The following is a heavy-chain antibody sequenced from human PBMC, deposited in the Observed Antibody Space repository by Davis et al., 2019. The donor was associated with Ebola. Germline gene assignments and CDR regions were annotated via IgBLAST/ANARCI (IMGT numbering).Heavy chain of an antibody. CDR3: ARGQTVAGLLPSLDY. V-gene: IGHV3-30*03. CDR1: GFTFSSYG. CDR2: ISYDGSKK. Sequence: PGGSLRLSCAASGFTFSSYGIHWVRQAPGKGLEWVAVISYDGSKKYYADSVKGRFTISRDNSENTLYLQMNSLRAEDTAVYYCARGQTVAGLLPSLDYWGQGTPVTVSS. D-gene: IGHD6-19*01. J-gene: IGHJ4*02.